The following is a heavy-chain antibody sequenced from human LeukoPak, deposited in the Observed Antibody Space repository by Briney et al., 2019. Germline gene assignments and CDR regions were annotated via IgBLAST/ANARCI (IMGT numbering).Heavy chain of an antibody. CDR3: AKDLRAAGTRIIDY. V-gene: IGHV3-30*02. J-gene: IGHJ4*02. D-gene: IGHD6-13*01. CDR2: IRYDGSNK. Sequence: GGSLRLSCAASGFTFSSYGMHRVRQAPGKGLEWVAFIRYDGSNKYYADSVKGRFTISRDNSKNTLYLQMNSLRAEDTAVYYCAKDLRAAGTRIIDYWGQGTLVTVSS. CDR1: GFTFSSYG.